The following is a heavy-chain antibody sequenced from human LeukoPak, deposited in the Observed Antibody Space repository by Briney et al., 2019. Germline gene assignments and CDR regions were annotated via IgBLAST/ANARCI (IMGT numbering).Heavy chain of an antibody. CDR3: TRDFWSETGAGPGSDP. CDR1: GYTFTAYS. V-gene: IGHV1-2*02. D-gene: IGHD6-13*01. J-gene: IGHJ5*02. CDR2: IKPNSGVT. Sequence: ASVKVSCKASGYTFTAYSMHWVRQAPGQGLEWMGWIKPNSGVTNYAQRSQARVTMTSDMSISTAYMELNSLTSDDTAVYYCTRDFWSETGAGPGSDPWGQGTLVIVSS.